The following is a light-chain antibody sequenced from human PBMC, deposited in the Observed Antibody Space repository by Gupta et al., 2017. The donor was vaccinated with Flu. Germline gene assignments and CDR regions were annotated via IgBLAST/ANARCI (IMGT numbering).Light chain of an antibody. J-gene: IGKJ4*01. Sequence: DIQMTQFPSSLSASVGDRVTITCRAGQSIGGYLNWYQLKPGKAPKALIYDASNLQSGVPSRFSGRGSGTNFTVTITRLQPEDFGTYFCQQSYNTPLTFGGGTRVEIK. CDR1: QSIGGY. CDR2: DAS. CDR3: QQSYNTPLT. V-gene: IGKV1-39*01.